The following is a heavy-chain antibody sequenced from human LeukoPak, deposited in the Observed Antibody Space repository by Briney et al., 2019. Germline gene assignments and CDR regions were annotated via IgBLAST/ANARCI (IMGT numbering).Heavy chain of an antibody. Sequence: ASVEVSCKASGYTFTSYDINWVRQATGQGLEWMGWMNPNSGNTGYAQKFQGRVTMTRNTSISTAYMELSSLRSEDTAVYYCARLSSSWYQIDYWGQGTLVTVSS. CDR3: ARLSSSWYQIDY. J-gene: IGHJ4*02. D-gene: IGHD6-13*01. CDR2: MNPNSGNT. CDR1: GYTFTSYD. V-gene: IGHV1-8*01.